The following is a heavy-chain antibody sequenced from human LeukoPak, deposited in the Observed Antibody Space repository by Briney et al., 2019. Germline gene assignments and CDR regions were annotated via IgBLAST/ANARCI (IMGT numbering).Heavy chain of an antibody. J-gene: IGHJ4*02. D-gene: IGHD2/OR15-2a*01. V-gene: IGHV3-30*04. CDR3: ARAAADKNSWYYFDY. CDR2: LSYDGSDK. CDR1: GFTFSSYA. Sequence: GRSLRLSCAASGFTFSSYAMHWVRQAPGKGLEWVALLSYDGSDKYYADSVKGRFTISRDNSMNTLYLQMNSLRTEDTAVYYCARAAADKNSWYYFDYWGQGTLVTVSS.